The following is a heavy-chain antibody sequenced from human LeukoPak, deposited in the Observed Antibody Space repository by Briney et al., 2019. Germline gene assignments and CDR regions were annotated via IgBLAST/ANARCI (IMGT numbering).Heavy chain of an antibody. CDR1: GFTFSSYA. CDR2: IAYDGSNK. CDR3: ARRGAPATVDYYGMDV. J-gene: IGHJ6*02. Sequence: GGSLRLSCAASGFTFSSYAIHWVRQAPGKGLEWVAVIAYDGSNKYYADSVKGRFTISRDISKSTLYLQMNSLRAGDTAMYYCARRGAPATVDYYGMDVWGQGTTVTVSS. V-gene: IGHV3-30-3*01. D-gene: IGHD6-13*01.